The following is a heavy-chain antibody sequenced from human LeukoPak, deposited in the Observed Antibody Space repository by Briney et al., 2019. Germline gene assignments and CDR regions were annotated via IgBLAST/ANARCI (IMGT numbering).Heavy chain of an antibody. J-gene: IGHJ6*03. CDR2: ISAYNGNT. V-gene: IGHV1-18*01. Sequence: ASVKVSCKASGYTFTSYGFTWVRQAHGQGLEWMGWISAYNGNTNYAQKRQGRVTMTTDTSTSTAYMELRSLRSDDTAVYYCARSDSSGRYGGYYYYYMDVWGKGTTVTVSS. D-gene: IGHD6-19*01. CDR3: ARSDSSGRYGGYYYYYMDV. CDR1: GYTFTSYG.